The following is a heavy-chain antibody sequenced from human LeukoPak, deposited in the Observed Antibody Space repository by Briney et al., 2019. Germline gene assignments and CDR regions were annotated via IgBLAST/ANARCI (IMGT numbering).Heavy chain of an antibody. CDR3: AKDVGLYLVGGIFDY. V-gene: IGHV1-46*01. CDR1: GYTFTSNY. J-gene: IGHJ4*02. D-gene: IGHD1-26*01. Sequence: ASVKVSCKAFGYTFTSNYMHWVRQAPGQGPEWMGVISPSGGSTTYAQKFQGRVTLTRDMSTSTDYLELSSLRSEDTAVYYCAKDVGLYLVGGIFDYWGQGTLVTVSS. CDR2: ISPSGGST.